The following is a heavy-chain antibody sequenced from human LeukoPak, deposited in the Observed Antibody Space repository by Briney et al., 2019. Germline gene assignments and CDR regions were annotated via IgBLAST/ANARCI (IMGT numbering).Heavy chain of an antibody. CDR3: ARARTDYYDSSGSPFKY. CDR1: GGTFGNYA. V-gene: IGHV1-69*01. J-gene: IGHJ4*01. Sequence: SVKVSCKASGGTFGNYALSWVRQAPGQGLEWMGATIPIFNAANYAQKFKGRVTITADESTSTAYMELRSLRSEDTAVYYCARARTDYYDSSGSPFKYWGQGTLITVSS. D-gene: IGHD3-22*01. CDR2: TIPIFNAA.